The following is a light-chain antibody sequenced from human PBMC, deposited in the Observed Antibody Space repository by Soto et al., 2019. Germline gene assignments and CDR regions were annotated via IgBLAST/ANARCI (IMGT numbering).Light chain of an antibody. Sequence: DIQLTQSPSFLSASVGDRVTITCRASQGIGSYLAWYQQKPGKAPKLLIYAASNLQSGVPSRFSGSGSGTEFTLTISNLQPEDFATYYCQQLNSYPRAFGGGTKVEIK. V-gene: IGKV1-9*01. J-gene: IGKJ4*01. CDR1: QGIGSY. CDR3: QQLNSYPRA. CDR2: AAS.